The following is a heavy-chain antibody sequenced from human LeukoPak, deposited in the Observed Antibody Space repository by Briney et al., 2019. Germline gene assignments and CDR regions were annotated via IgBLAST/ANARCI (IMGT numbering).Heavy chain of an antibody. Sequence: SETLSLTCTVSGDSIVSDYWAWIRQSPGKRLEWFGHIYHIDENLYNPTLESRVTISLDTSKHQVSLSLASVTAADTAVYSCARQRTSGWSKGAFDFWGQGTMVTVSS. D-gene: IGHD6-19*01. V-gene: IGHV4-59*08. CDR3: ARQRTSGWSKGAFDF. CDR2: IYHIDEN. CDR1: GDSIVSDY. J-gene: IGHJ3*01.